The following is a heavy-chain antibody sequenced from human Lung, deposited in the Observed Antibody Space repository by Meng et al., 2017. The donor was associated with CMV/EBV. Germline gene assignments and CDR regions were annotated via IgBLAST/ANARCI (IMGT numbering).Heavy chain of an antibody. CDR3: LRRSGGSV. J-gene: IGHJ1*01. CDR2: IPHRGSS. Sequence: QVRESGPARVKPSEPLSLTCVVSGDSITNHSWWAWVRQPPGEGLEWFGEIPHRGSSAYYPSLKSRVSMSIDKSKNQCSLKLTSVTAADTAVYHCLRRSGGSVWGQGTLVTVSS. CDR1: GDSITNHSW. D-gene: IGHD3-10*01. V-gene: IGHV4-4*02.